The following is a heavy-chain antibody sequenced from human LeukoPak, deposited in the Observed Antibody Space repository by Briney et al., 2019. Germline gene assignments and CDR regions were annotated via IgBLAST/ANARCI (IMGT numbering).Heavy chain of an antibody. CDR3: ARVAPLAYCGGDCFEYFQH. CDR1: GGSFSGYY. CDR2: INHSGST. V-gene: IGHV4-34*01. J-gene: IGHJ1*01. Sequence: PSETLSLTCAVYGGSFSGYYWSWIRQPPGKGLEWIGEINHSGSTNYNPSLKSRVTISVDTSKNQFSLKLSSVTAADTAVYYCARVAPLAYCGGDCFEYFQHWGQGTLVTVSS. D-gene: IGHD2-21*02.